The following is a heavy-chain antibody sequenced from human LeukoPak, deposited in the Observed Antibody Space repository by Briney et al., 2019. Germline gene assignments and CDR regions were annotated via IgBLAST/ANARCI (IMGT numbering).Heavy chain of an antibody. D-gene: IGHD5-18*01. V-gene: IGHV3-23*01. J-gene: IGHJ4*02. Sequence: QAGGSLRLSCAASGFTFSFAAMTWARQGPGKGLEWVSLISASGGSTYYADSVKGWFTISRDNSKNTVYLQMNSLRAEDTALYYCAKDIQGANWGQGTLVTVSS. CDR1: GFTFSFAA. CDR3: AKDIQGAN. CDR2: ISASGGST.